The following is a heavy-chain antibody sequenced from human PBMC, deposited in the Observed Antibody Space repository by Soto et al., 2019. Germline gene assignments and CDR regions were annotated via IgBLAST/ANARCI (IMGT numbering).Heavy chain of an antibody. CDR1: GFTFNSYA. J-gene: IGHJ4*02. CDR2: ISGNGRRT. V-gene: IGHV3-23*01. Sequence: EVQLLESGGGVLQPGGSLRLSCAASGFTFNSYAMTWVRQAPGKGLEWVAGISGNGRRTSYADSVKGRFSISRDNSKNTLYLDLNNLRSEDTAVYFCVKGKESGYRGAFDSWGQGTMVTVSS. D-gene: IGHD5-18*01. CDR3: VKGKESGYRGAFDS.